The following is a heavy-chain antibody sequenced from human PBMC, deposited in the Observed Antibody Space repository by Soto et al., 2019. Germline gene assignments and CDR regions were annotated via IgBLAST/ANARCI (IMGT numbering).Heavy chain of an antibody. CDR1: GFTFTSYA. CDR2: ITGGGDNT. CDR3: TQDGGSRDWLTVN. D-gene: IGHD3-9*01. J-gene: IGHJ4*02. V-gene: IGHV3-23*01. Sequence: EVQLLESGGDLVQPGGSLRLSCAASGFTFTSYAMSWIRQAPGKGLEWVSAITGGGDNTYYADSVKGRFTISRDNSKDTLYLQMISLGAEDTAFYYCTQDGGSRDWLTVNWGQGTLVTVSS.